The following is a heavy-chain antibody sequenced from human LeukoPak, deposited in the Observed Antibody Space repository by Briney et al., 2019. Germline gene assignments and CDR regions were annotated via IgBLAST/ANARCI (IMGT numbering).Heavy chain of an antibody. J-gene: IGHJ4*02. CDR3: ARDDSYCSSTSCYKLDY. V-gene: IGHV1-69*05. CDR1: GGTFSSYA. CDR2: IIPIFGTA. D-gene: IGHD2-2*02. Sequence: GASVKVSCKASGGTFSSYAISWVRQAPGQGLEWMGGIIPIFGTANYAQKFQGRVTIATDESTSTAYMELSSLRSEDTAVYYCARDDSYCSSTSCYKLDYWGQGTLVTVSS.